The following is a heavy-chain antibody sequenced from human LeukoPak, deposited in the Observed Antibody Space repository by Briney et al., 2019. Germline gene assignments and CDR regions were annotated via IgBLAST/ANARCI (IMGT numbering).Heavy chain of an antibody. D-gene: IGHD3-16*02. CDR3: ASPLWGAYRYEAFDI. CDR1: GFTFSSYA. J-gene: IGHJ3*02. V-gene: IGHV3-7*01. CDR2: IKQDGSEK. Sequence: GGSLRLSCAASGFTFSSYAMSWVRQAPGKGLEWVANIKQDGSEKYYVDSVKGRFTISRDNAKNSLFLQMNSLRAEDTAVYYCASPLWGAYRYEAFDIWGQGTMVTVSS.